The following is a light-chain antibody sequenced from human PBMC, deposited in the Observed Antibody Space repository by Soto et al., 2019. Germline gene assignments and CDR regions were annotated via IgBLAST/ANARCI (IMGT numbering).Light chain of an antibody. CDR2: HVS. V-gene: IGKV1-5*01. Sequence: DIQMTQSPPTLSASVGDRVTITCRASQSISGWLAWYQQKPGKAPKVMIYHVSNLESGVPSRFSGSGSGTEFTLTINCLQPDDYATYYCQQYKTDRTFGQATKVDIK. J-gene: IGKJ1*01. CDR3: QQYKTDRT. CDR1: QSISGW.